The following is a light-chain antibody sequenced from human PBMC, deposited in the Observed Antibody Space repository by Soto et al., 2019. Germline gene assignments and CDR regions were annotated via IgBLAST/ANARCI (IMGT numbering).Light chain of an antibody. CDR3: CSYAGSSTYYV. Sequence: NEPPSGSGSSSRSITFSYTETSSDVWSYNLVSWYQQHPGKAPKLMIYEGSKRPSGVSNRFSGSKSGNTASLTISGFQSEDEADYYCCSYAGSSTYYVFGTGTKVTVL. V-gene: IGLV2-23*01. CDR1: SSDVWSYNL. CDR2: EGS. J-gene: IGLJ1*01.